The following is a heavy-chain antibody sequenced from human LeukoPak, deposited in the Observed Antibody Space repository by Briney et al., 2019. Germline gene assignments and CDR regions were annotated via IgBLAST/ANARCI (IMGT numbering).Heavy chain of an antibody. Sequence: PSQTLSLTCTVSGGSISSGGYYWSWIRQHPGKGLEWIGYIYYSGSTYYNPSLKSRVTISVDTSKNHFSLKLTSVTAADTAVYYCARLGCSNSRCNGIPDDWGRGTLVTISS. V-gene: IGHV4-31*03. CDR2: IYYSGST. D-gene: IGHD2-8*01. CDR3: ARLGCSNSRCNGIPDD. CDR1: GGSISSGGYY. J-gene: IGHJ4*02.